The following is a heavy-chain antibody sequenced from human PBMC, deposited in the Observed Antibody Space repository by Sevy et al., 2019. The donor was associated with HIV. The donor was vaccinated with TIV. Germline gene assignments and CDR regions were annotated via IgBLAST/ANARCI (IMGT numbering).Heavy chain of an antibody. CDR2: ITNSGTTK. Sequence: GGSLRLSCTASGFPFSSYAMNWVRQAPGKGLEWVSSITNSGTTKYYSDSVRGRFTISRDNARNSLHLQMNSLRAEDTAVYYCARDLPPSATTVAHFDCWGQGTLVTVSS. D-gene: IGHD4-17*01. V-gene: IGHV3-48*03. CDR3: ARDLPPSATTVAHFDC. J-gene: IGHJ4*02. CDR1: GFPFSSYA.